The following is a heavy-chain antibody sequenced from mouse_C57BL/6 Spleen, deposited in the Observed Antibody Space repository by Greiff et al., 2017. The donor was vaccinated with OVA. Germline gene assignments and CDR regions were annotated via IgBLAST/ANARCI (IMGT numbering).Heavy chain of an antibody. V-gene: IGHV1-69*01. D-gene: IGHD3-2*02. J-gene: IGHJ2*01. CDR1: GYTFTSYW. CDR3: ASRGLTAQATVDY. Sequence: QVQLQQPGAELVMPGASVKLSCKASGYTFTSYWMHWVKQRPGQGLEWIGEIDPSDSYTNYNQKFKGKSTLTVDKSSSTAYMQLSSLTSEDSAVYYCASRGLTAQATVDYWGKGTTLTVSS. CDR2: IDPSDSYT.